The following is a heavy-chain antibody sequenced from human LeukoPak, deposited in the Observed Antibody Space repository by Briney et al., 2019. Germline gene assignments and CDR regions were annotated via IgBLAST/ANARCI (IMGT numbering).Heavy chain of an antibody. CDR2: INHSGST. V-gene: IGHV4-34*01. Sequence: SETLSLTCAVYGGSFSGYYWSWIRQPPGKGLEWIGEINHSGSTNYNPSLKSRVTISVDTSKNQFSLKLSSVTAADTAVYYCASMQVVVVPAALLSNWFDPWGQGTLVTVSS. CDR3: ASMQVVVVPAALLSNWFDP. D-gene: IGHD2-2*01. CDR1: GGSFSGYY. J-gene: IGHJ5*02.